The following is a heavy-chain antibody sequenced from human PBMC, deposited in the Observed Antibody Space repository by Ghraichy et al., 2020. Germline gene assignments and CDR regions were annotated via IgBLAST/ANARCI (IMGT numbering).Heavy chain of an antibody. D-gene: IGHD3-3*01. Sequence: SGPTLVKPTQTLTLTCTFSGFSLSTSGVGVGWIRQPPGKALEWLALIYWNDDKRYSPSLKSRLTITKDTSKNQVVLTMTNMDPVDTATYYCAHNQGYDFWSGYLGYFDYWGQGTLVTVSS. V-gene: IGHV2-5*01. CDR1: GFSLSTSGVG. J-gene: IGHJ4*02. CDR2: IYWNDDK. CDR3: AHNQGYDFWSGYLGYFDY.